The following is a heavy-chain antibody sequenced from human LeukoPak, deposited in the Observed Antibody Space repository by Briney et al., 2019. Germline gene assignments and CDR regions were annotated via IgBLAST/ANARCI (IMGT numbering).Heavy chain of an antibody. D-gene: IGHD2-21*01. CDR3: GRGLSYYSYGMDV. CDR1: GFTFSSNT. CDR2: ISGSGGST. Sequence: PGGSLRLSCAASGFTFSSNTMTWVRQAPGKGLEWVSTISGSGGSTYYADSVKGRFTISRDNSKNTLFLQMNSLRAEDTAVYYCGRGLSYYSYGMDVWGQGTTVTVSS. V-gene: IGHV3-23*01. J-gene: IGHJ6*02.